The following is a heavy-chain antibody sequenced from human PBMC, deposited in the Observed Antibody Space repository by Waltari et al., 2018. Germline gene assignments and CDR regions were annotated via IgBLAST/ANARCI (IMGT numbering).Heavy chain of an antibody. D-gene: IGHD1-26*01. V-gene: IGHV4-38-2*02. CDR3: ARDGWYSGYVDY. CDR1: GYSISSGYY. J-gene: IGHJ4*02. CDR2: IYHSGST. Sequence: QVQLQESGPGLVKPSETLSLTCTVSGYSISSGYYWGWIRQPQGKGLEWIGSIYHSGSTYYNPSLKSRVTISVDTSKNQFSLKLSSVTAADTAVYYCARDGWYSGYVDYWGQGTLVTVSS.